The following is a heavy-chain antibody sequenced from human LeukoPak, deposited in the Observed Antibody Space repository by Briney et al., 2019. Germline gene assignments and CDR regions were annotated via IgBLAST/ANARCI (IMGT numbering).Heavy chain of an antibody. V-gene: IGHV3-33*01. CDR1: GFTFSSYG. D-gene: IGHD3-3*01. CDR3: ARDFWVVDDEED. Sequence: GGSLRLSCAASGFTFSSYGMHWVRQAPGKGLEWVAVIWYDGSNKYYADSVKGRFTISRDNSKNTLYLQMNSLRAEDTAVYYCARDFWVVDDEEDRGQGTLVTVSS. J-gene: IGHJ4*02. CDR2: IWYDGSNK.